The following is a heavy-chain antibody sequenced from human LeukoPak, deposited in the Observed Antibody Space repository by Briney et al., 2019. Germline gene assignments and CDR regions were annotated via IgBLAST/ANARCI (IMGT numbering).Heavy chain of an antibody. D-gene: IGHD3-10*01. Sequence: GGSLRLSCAASGFTFGSYWMSWVRQAPGKGLEWVANIKQDGSEKYYVDSVKGRFTISRDNAKNSLYLQMNSLRAEDTAVYYCARDQARMVRGVIYGYFDYWGQGTPVTVSS. CDR2: IKQDGSEK. V-gene: IGHV3-7*01. J-gene: IGHJ4*02. CDR1: GFTFGSYW. CDR3: ARDQARMVRGVIYGYFDY.